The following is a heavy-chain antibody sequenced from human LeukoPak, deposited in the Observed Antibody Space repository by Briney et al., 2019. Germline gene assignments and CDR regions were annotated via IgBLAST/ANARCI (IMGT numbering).Heavy chain of an antibody. D-gene: IGHD2-15*01. J-gene: IGHJ5*02. V-gene: IGHV3-30*18. CDR3: AKALRYCSGGSCFRWFDP. Sequence: PGRSLRLSCAASGFTFSSYGMHWVRQAPGKGLEWVAVISYDGSNKYYADSVKGRFTISRDNSKNTLYLQMNSLRAEDTAVYYCAKALRYCSGGSCFRWFDPWGQGTLVTVSS. CDR1: GFTFSSYG. CDR2: ISYDGSNK.